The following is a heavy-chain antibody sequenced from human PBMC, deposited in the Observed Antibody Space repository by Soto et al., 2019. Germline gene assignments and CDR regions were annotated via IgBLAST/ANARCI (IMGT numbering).Heavy chain of an antibody. Sequence: GGSLRLSCAASGFTFSSYSMNWVRQAPGKGLEWVSYISSSSSTIYYADSVKGRFTISRDNAKNSLYLQMNSLRDEDTAVYYCARADRGYCISTSCLWWCDYWGQGTLVTVYS. CDR2: ISSSSSTI. CDR3: ARADRGYCISTSCLWWCDY. CDR1: GFTFSSYS. J-gene: IGHJ4*02. V-gene: IGHV3-48*02. D-gene: IGHD2-2*01.